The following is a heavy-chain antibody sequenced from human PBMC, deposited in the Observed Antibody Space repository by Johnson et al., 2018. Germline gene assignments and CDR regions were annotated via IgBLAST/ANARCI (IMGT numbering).Heavy chain of an antibody. CDR1: GGSITRGGYY. D-gene: IGHD1-1*01. CDR3: ARGDDGEIYNEERGCWFDS. V-gene: IGHV4-31*03. J-gene: IGHJ5*01. CDR2: IYYTGTT. Sequence: QVQLQESGPGLVKPSQTLSLTCSVSGGSITRGGYYWSWSRQHPGKGLEWIGNIYYTGTTYYSPSLKSRVMRSLDTSKNQFSLKLSSVTAADTAVYHCARGDDGEIYNEERGCWFDSWGQGRLVTVSS.